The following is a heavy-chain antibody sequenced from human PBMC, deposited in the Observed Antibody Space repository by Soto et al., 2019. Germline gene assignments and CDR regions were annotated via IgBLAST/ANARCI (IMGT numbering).Heavy chain of an antibody. CDR3: ARGRMVRGVKFYYYYYMDV. J-gene: IGHJ6*03. CDR2: KKEDGSEK. CDR1: GFTFSFYW. Sequence: EVQLVESGGGLVQPGGSLRLSCAASGFTFSFYWMSWVRQAPGKGLEWVANKKEDGSEKYYVDSVKGRFTISRDNAKNSLYLQMNSLRAEDTAVYYCARGRMVRGVKFYYYYYMDVWGKGTTVTVS. D-gene: IGHD3-10*01. V-gene: IGHV3-7*01.